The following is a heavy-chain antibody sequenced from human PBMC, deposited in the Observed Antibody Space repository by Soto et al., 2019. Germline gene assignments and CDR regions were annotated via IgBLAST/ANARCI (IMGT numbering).Heavy chain of an antibody. CDR3: ARDLLMALEWLSRYYYYGMDV. Sequence: EVQLVESGGGLVKPGGSLRLSCAASGFTFSSYSMNWVRQSPGKGLEWVSYISSSSSYIYYADSVKGRFTISRDNAKNSLYLQMNSLRAEDTAVYYCARDLLMALEWLSRYYYYGMDVWGQGTTVTVSS. V-gene: IGHV3-21*01. J-gene: IGHJ6*02. CDR2: ISSSSSYI. CDR1: GFTFSSYS. D-gene: IGHD3-3*01.